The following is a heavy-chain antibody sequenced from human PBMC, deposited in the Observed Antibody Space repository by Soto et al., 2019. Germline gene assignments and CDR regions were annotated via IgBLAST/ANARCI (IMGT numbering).Heavy chain of an antibody. D-gene: IGHD2-15*01. J-gene: IGHJ4*02. Sequence: GGSLRLSCAASGFTFATYWMNWVRQAPGKGLEWVANIKQDGSERYYVDSVKGRFTISRDNAKNSVYLQMSSLRVDDTAVYYCARGLPRTAAPLNFFAYWGQRTLVTVSS. CDR1: GFTFATYW. CDR2: IKQDGSER. V-gene: IGHV3-7*03. CDR3: ARGLPRTAAPLNFFAY.